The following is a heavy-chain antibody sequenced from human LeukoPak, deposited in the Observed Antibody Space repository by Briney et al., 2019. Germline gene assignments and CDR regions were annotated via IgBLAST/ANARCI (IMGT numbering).Heavy chain of an antibody. J-gene: IGHJ6*02. CDR3: ARQIGEPPFRGV. D-gene: IGHD3-10*01. CDR1: GGSFSGFY. V-gene: IGHV4-34*01. CDR2: INHSGST. Sequence: SETLSLTCAVYGGSFSGFYWSWIRQPPGKGLEWIGEINHSGSTNYNPSLKSRVTRSGDTSKHQSSLKLSSVTAPDTAVYYCARQIGEPPFRGVWGQGPTVPVSS.